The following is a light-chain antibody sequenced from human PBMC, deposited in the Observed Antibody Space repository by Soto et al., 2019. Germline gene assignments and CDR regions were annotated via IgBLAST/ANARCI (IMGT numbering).Light chain of an antibody. Sequence: DIVMTQSPDSLAVSLGERATINCKSSQSVLYSSNNENHLAWYQQKPGQPPKLLIYWASTRESGVPDRFSGSGSGTDFTLTITSLQAEDVAVYYCQQYWSDPGTFGQGTRVEIK. CDR1: QSVLYSSNNENH. CDR3: QQYWSDPGT. V-gene: IGKV4-1*01. CDR2: WAS. J-gene: IGKJ1*01.